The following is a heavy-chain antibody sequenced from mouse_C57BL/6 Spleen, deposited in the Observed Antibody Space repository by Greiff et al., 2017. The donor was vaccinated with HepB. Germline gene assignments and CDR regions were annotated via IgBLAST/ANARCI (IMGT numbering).Heavy chain of an antibody. J-gene: IGHJ1*03. V-gene: IGHV5-15*01. D-gene: IGHD1-1*01. CDR2: ISNLAYSI. CDR1: GFTFSDYG. CDR3: ARAGTVVASPHWYFDV. Sequence: EVKLQESGGGLVQPGGSLKLSCAASGFTFSDYGMAWVRQAPRKGPEWVAFISNLAYSIYYADTVTGRFTISRENAKNTLYLEMSSLRSEDTAMYYCARAGTVVASPHWYFDVWGTGTTVTVSS.